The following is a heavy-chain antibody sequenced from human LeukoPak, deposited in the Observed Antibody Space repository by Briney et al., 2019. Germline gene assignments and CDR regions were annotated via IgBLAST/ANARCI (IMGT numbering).Heavy chain of an antibody. J-gene: IGHJ4*02. CDR1: GGSLSSYY. D-gene: IGHD7-27*01. V-gene: IGHV4-59*12. CDR2: IYYSGST. Sequence: SETLSLTCTVSGGSLSSYYWSWIRQPPGKGLEWIGYIYYSGSTSYNPSLKSRVTISVDTSKNQFSLKLSSVTAADTAVYYCAMNWGTGRTLDYWGQGTLVTVSS. CDR3: AMNWGTGRTLDY.